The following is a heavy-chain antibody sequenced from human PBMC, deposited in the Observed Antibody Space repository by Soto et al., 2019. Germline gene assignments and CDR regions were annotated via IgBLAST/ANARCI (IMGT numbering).Heavy chain of an antibody. J-gene: IGHJ4*02. CDR2: IAETGSST. Sequence: GGSLRLSCATSGLNFNGYTMSWVRQAPGQGLEWVSGIAETGSSTYYADSVKGRFTISRDNSENTLYLQMNSLRAEDTAVYYCAKDPVDCSSTSCYAGPYWGQGTLVTVSS. CDR1: GLNFNGYT. CDR3: AKDPVDCSSTSCYAGPY. V-gene: IGHV3-23*01. D-gene: IGHD2-2*01.